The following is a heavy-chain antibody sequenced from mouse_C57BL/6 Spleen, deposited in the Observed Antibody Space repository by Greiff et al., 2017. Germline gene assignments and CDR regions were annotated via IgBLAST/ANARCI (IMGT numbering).Heavy chain of an antibody. Sequence: QVTLKESGPGILQSSQTLSLTCSFSGFSLSTSGMGVSWIRQPSGKGLEWLAHIYWDDDKRYNPSLKSRLTISKDTSSNQVFLKITSVDTADTATYYCAQIGVLDYFDYWGQGTTLTVSS. CDR2: IYWDDDK. CDR3: AQIGVLDYFDY. J-gene: IGHJ2*01. CDR1: GFSLSTSGMG. V-gene: IGHV8-12*01.